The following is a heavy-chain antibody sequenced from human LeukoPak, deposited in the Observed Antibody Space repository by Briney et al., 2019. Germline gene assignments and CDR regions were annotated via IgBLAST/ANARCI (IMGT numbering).Heavy chain of an antibody. J-gene: IGHJ3*02. V-gene: IGHV1-69*13. D-gene: IGHD6-6*01. CDR1: GGTFSSYA. CDR3: ARVDLHVPSTRSAAFDI. CDR2: IIPIFGTA. Sequence: ASVKVSCKASGGTFSSYAISWVRQAPGQGLEWMGGIIPIFGTANYAQKFQGRVTITADESTSTAYMELSSLRSEDTAVYYCARVDLHVPSTRSAAFDIWGQGTMVTVSS.